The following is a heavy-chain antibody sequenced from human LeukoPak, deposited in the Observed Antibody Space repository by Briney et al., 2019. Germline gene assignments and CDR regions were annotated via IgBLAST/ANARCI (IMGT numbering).Heavy chain of an antibody. Sequence: GGSLRLSCAASGFPFSSYSMTWVRQAPGKGLEWVANIKPDGTTKFYVDSVKGRFTISRDNALNSLYLQMNSLRAEDTAIYYCARDGFGTGSNWGQGTLVTVSS. D-gene: IGHD3-16*01. CDR2: IKPDGTTK. J-gene: IGHJ4*02. V-gene: IGHV3-7*03. CDR1: GFPFSSYS. CDR3: ARDGFGTGSN.